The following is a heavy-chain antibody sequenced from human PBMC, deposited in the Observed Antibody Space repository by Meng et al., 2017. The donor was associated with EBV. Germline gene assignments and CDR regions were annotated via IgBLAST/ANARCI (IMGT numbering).Heavy chain of an antibody. CDR2: IRSKAKSYAT. CDR1: WFTFSVSS. D-gene: IGHD2-2*01. CDR3: TRMSSPLDY. V-gene: IGHV3-73*02. Sequence: GESWGGLCQPGGSLKLSCADSWFTFSVSSMHWVRQDFGKGLEWVGRIRSKAKSYATAYAASVKGRFTISRDDSKNTAYLQMNSLKTEDTAVYYCTRMSSPLDYWGQGTLVTVSS. J-gene: IGHJ4*02.